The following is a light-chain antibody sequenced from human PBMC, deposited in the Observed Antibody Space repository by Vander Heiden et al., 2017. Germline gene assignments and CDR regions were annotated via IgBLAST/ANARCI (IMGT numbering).Light chain of an antibody. CDR3: QKDNSDPLT. CDR2: NAS. V-gene: IGKV1-5*03. J-gene: IGKJ4*01. CDR1: QRISSC. Sequence: ILLTQSPSTLSASVGDRVTITCRASQRISSCLAWYQQKPGKAPKLLIYNASSLESGVPSRFSGSGSGTEFTLTISSLQPDDVATYYCQKDNSDPLTFGGGTKVEIK.